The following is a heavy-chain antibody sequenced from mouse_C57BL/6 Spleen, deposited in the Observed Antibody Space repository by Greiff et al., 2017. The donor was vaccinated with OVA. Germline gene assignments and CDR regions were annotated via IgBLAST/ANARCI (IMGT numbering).Heavy chain of an antibody. J-gene: IGHJ2*01. CDR1: GYTFTSYG. V-gene: IGHV1-58*01. CDR3: ARAGSYYFDY. Sequence: VQLQQSGAELVRPGSSVKMSCKTSGYTFTSYGINWVKQRPGQGLEWIGYIYLGNGYTESNEKFKGKATLTSDTSSSTAYMQLSSLTSEDSAIYFCARAGSYYFDYWGQGTTLTVSS. CDR2: IYLGNGYT. D-gene: IGHD4-1*01.